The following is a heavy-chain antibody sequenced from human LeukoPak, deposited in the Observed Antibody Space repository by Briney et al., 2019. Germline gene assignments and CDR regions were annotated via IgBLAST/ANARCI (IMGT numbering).Heavy chain of an antibody. Sequence: SETLSLTCTVSGGSISSSSYYWGWIRQPPRKGLEWIGSIYYSGSTYYNPSLKSRVTISVDTSKNQFSLKLSSVTAADTAVYYCARGNENPSRKFGPIGEWGQGTLVTVSS. D-gene: IGHD1-1*01. CDR1: GGSISSSSYY. CDR2: IYYSGST. V-gene: IGHV4-39*07. J-gene: IGHJ4*02. CDR3: ARGNENPSRKFGPIGE.